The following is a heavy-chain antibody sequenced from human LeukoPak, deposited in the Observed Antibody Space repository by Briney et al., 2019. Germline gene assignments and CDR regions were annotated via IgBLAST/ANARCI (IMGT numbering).Heavy chain of an antibody. V-gene: IGHV3-21*01. Sequence: GGSLKLSSAAPGFTSSSYSMKSGRQAPGKGLEWVSSISSSSSYIYYADSVKGRFTISRDNAKNSLYLQMNSLRAEDTAVYYCARVSIAVAGTSFDYWGQGTLVTVSS. J-gene: IGHJ4*02. D-gene: IGHD6-19*01. CDR1: GFTSSSYS. CDR2: ISSSSSYI. CDR3: ARVSIAVAGTSFDY.